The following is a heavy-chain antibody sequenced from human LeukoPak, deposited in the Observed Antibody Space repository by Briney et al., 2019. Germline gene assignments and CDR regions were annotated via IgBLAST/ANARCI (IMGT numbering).Heavy chain of an antibody. CDR3: ARSSPYCSGGSRFDY. CDR2: ISSSSSTI. J-gene: IGHJ4*02. Sequence: GGSLRLSCAASGFTFSSYSMNWVRQAPGKGLEWVSYISSSSSTIYSADSVKGRFTISRDNAKNSLYLQMNSLRDEDTAVYYCARSSPYCSGGSRFDYWGQGTLVTVSS. CDR1: GFTFSSYS. D-gene: IGHD2-15*01. V-gene: IGHV3-48*02.